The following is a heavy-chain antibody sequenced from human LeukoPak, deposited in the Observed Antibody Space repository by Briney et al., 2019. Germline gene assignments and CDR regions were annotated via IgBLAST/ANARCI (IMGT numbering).Heavy chain of an antibody. CDR1: GGSISSGDYY. Sequence: PSETLSLTCTVSGGSISSGDYYWSWIRQPPGKGLEWIGYIYYSESTYYNPSLKSRVTISVYTYKNQFSLKLSAVTAADTDGYYCPREDGAAHATWDYWVQGTLVTVSS. CDR3: PREDGAAHATWDY. D-gene: IGHD4-17*01. V-gene: IGHV4-30-4*01. CDR2: IYYSEST. J-gene: IGHJ4*02.